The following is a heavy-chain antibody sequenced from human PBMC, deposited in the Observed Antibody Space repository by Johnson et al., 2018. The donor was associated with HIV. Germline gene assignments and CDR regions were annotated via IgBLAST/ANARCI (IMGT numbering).Heavy chain of an antibody. J-gene: IGHJ3*02. CDR1: GFTFSTYD. CDR3: ARSGDRIGSFWAGGAFDI. V-gene: IGHV3-13*01. Sequence: VQLVESGGGLVQPVRSLRLSCAASGFTFSTYDMYWVRQATGKGLEWVSTIGTAGDTYYAGSVKGRFTISRENANNSLYLQMNSLRAEDTAVYYCARSGDRIGSFWAGGAFDIWGQGTMVTVSS. CDR2: IGTAGDT. D-gene: IGHD3/OR15-3a*01.